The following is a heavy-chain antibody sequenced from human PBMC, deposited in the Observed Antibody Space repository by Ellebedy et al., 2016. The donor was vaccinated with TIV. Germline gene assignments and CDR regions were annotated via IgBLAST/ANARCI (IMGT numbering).Heavy chain of an antibody. Sequence: PGGSLRLSCAASGFTFSSFAMHRVRQAPGKGLEWVADISGDGTYKYYADSVKGRFTISRDNSKNTLNLQMSSLRAEDTAVYFCARDELPSSGFFSFDPWGQGTLVTVSS. CDR2: ISGDGTYK. CDR1: GFTFSSFA. J-gene: IGHJ5*02. D-gene: IGHD6-25*01. CDR3: ARDELPSSGFFSFDP. V-gene: IGHV3-30*04.